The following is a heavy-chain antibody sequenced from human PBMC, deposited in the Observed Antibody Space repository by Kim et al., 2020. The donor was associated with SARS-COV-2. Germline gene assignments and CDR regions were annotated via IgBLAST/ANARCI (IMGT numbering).Heavy chain of an antibody. V-gene: IGHV4-59*01. Sequence: SETLSLTCTVSGGSISGYFWSWVRQPPGKELEWIGYIYYSGSTNYNPSLSSRVTISVDTSKNQFSLKLTSVSAADTAIYYCARGDSSGWTLDYWGQGTLV. D-gene: IGHD6-19*01. CDR1: GGSISGYF. CDR2: IYYSGST. CDR3: ARGDSSGWTLDY. J-gene: IGHJ4*02.